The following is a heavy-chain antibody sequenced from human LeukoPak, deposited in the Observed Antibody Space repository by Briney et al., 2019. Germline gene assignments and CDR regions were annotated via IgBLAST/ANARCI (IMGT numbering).Heavy chain of an antibody. J-gene: IGHJ4*02. V-gene: IGHV3-48*03. CDR2: IRGRGGTI. Sequence: GGSLRLSCAASGFMFSSYEMNWVRQAPGKGLEWVSYIRGRGGTIYYADSVKGRFTISRDNAKNSLYLQMNSLRAEDTAVYYCARDFGRWFLDYWGQGTLVTVSS. CDR3: ARDFGRWFLDY. CDR1: GFMFSSYE. D-gene: IGHD4-23*01.